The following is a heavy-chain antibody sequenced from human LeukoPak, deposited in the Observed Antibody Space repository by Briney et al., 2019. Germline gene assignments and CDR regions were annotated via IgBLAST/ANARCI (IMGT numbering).Heavy chain of an antibody. CDR2: IYHSGST. CDR3: ARRGYYYDSSGYRQDYYYYYYMDV. Sequence: NPSETLSLTCTVSGYSISSGYYWGWIRQPPGKGLEWIGSIYHSGSTNYNPSLKSRVTISVDTSKNQFSLKLSSVTAADTAVYYCARRGYYYDSSGYRQDYYYYYYMDVWGKGTTVTISS. V-gene: IGHV4-38-2*02. J-gene: IGHJ6*03. D-gene: IGHD3-22*01. CDR1: GYSISSGYY.